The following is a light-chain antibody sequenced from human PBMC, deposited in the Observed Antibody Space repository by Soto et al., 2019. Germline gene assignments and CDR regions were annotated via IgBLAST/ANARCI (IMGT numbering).Light chain of an antibody. CDR3: QQYNSYSPLT. V-gene: IGKV1-5*03. CDR1: QSISSW. J-gene: IGKJ4*01. CDR2: KAS. Sequence: DVQMTQSPSTLSASVGDRVTITCRASQSISSWLAWYQQKPGKAPKLLIYKASSLESGVPSRFSGSGSGTEFTLTISSLQPDDFATYYCQQYNSYSPLTLGGGTNVAIK.